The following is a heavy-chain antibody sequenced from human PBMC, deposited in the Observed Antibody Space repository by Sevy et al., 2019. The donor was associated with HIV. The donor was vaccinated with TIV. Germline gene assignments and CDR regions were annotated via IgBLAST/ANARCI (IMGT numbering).Heavy chain of an antibody. CDR3: AKDRIEGARKLDY. CDR2: ISDSGGT. Sequence: GGSLRLSCAASGFAFSNYAMSWVRQAPGKGLEWVSTISDSGGTYYADSVRGRFTISRDNSKNTLYLQMNSLRAEDTALYYCAKDRIEGARKLDYWGQGTLVTVSS. V-gene: IGHV3-23*01. J-gene: IGHJ4*02. CDR1: GFAFSNYA. D-gene: IGHD1-26*01.